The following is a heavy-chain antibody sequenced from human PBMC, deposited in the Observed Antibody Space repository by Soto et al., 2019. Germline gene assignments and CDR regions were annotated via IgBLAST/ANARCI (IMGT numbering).Heavy chain of an antibody. CDR2: IFYTGTT. D-gene: IGHD3-10*01. J-gene: IGHJ4*02. CDR3: ASRNGGDY. Sequence: SETLSLTCTVSGGSVSSDNYYWSWIRQPPGKGLEWIGYIFYTGTTNYNPSLKSRVTISLDTSKNQFSLKLSSVTAADTAVYYCASRNGGDYWGQGTLVTVSS. V-gene: IGHV4-61*01. CDR1: GGSVSSDNYY.